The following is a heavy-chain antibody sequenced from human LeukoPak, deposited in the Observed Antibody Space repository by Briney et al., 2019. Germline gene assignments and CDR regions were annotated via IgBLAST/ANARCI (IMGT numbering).Heavy chain of an antibody. CDR3: ASVDTARVYGMDV. CDR2: IQNDASTR. J-gene: IGHJ6*02. CDR1: GFTFSHYG. V-gene: IGHV3-30*02. Sequence: GGSLRLSCTASGFTFSHYGMHWVRQAPGKGLEWVAVIQNDASTRNYVDSVKGRFTISRDNSKNTLYLQMNSLRAEDTAVYYCASVDTARVYGMDVWGQGTTVTVSS. D-gene: IGHD5-18*01.